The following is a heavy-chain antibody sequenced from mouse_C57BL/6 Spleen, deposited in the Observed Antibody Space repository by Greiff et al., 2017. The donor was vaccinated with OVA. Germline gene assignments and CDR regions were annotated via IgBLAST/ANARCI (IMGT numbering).Heavy chain of an antibody. D-gene: IGHD4-1*01. CDR3: VRWDGGAY. CDR1: GYTFTSYW. V-gene: IGHV1-50*01. Sequence: QVQLQQPGAELVKPGASVKLSCKASGYTFTSYWMQWVKQRPGQGLEWIGEIDPSDSYTNYNQKFKGKATLTVDTSSSTAYLQLSSLTSEDSAGYYCVRWDGGAYRGQGGLVTVS. CDR2: IDPSDSYT. J-gene: IGHJ3*01.